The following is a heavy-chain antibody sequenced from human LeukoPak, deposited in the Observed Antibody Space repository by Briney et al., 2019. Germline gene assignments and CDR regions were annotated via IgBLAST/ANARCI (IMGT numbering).Heavy chain of an antibody. J-gene: IGHJ4*02. V-gene: IGHV1-18*01. CDR1: GYTFTSDG. D-gene: IGHD6-6*01. CDR2: ISAYNGNT. CDR3: ARQQKFTAARYYFDY. Sequence: ASVKVSCKASGYTFTSDGISWVRQAPGQGLEWIGWISAYNGNTNYAQKLQGRVTMSTDTTTSTAYMELRSLRSNATAVYYCARQQKFTAARYYFDYWSQAPLVTVSS.